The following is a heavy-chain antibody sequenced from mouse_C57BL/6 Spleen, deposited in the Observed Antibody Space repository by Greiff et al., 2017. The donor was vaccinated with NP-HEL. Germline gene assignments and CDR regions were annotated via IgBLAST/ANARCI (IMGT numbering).Heavy chain of an antibody. CDR3: ARGGGIYYSNLFDY. CDR1: GYSITSGYY. V-gene: IGHV3-6*01. CDR2: ISYDGSN. Sequence: EVQRVESGPGLVKPSQSLSLTCSVTGYSITSGYYWNWIRQFPGNKLEWMGYISYDGSNNYNPSLKNRISITRDTSKNQFFLKLNSVTTEDTATYYCARGGGIYYSNLFDYWGQGTTLTVSS. D-gene: IGHD2-5*01. J-gene: IGHJ2*01.